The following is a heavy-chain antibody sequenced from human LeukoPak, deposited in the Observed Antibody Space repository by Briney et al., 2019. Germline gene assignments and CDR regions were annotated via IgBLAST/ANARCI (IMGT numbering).Heavy chain of an antibody. CDR2: INHHGAT. V-gene: IGHV4-34*01. J-gene: IGHJ3*02. CDR1: GGSLSDHD. CDR3: ARDGRTTGAFDI. D-gene: IGHD1-1*01. Sequence: SETLSLICAVFGGSLSDHDWSWIRQPPGKGLEWIGEINHHGATNNNPSLKSRVTISVDTSKNQFSLKLSSVTDADTAVYYCARDGRTTGAFDIWDQGAMVTVSS.